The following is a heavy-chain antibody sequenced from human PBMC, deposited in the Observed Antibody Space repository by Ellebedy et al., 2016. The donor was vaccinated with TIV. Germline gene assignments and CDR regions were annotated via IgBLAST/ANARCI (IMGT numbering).Heavy chain of an antibody. CDR1: GYTFTGYY. D-gene: IGHD2-2*01. Sequence: ASVKVSCKASGYTFTGYYMHWVRQAPGQGLEWMGWINPNSGGTNYAQKFQGRVTMTRDTSISTAYMELSRLRSDDTAVYYCARDLLPAANGMIDYWGQGTLVTVSS. CDR2: INPNSGGT. J-gene: IGHJ4*02. V-gene: IGHV1-2*02. CDR3: ARDLLPAANGMIDY.